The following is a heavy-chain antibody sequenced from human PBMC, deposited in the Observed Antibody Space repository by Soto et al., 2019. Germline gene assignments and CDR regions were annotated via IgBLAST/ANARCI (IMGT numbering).Heavy chain of an antibody. CDR3: ARGQYSSSAVFNY. CDR2: IYDSGST. Sequence: SETLSLTCTVSGGSISSYYWSWIRQPPGKGLEWIGYIYDSGSTNYNPSLKSRVTISEDTSKNHFSLKLTSVTAADTAVYYCARGQYSSSAVFNYWGQGTLVTVSS. D-gene: IGHD6-6*01. CDR1: GGSISSYY. J-gene: IGHJ4*02. V-gene: IGHV4-59*01.